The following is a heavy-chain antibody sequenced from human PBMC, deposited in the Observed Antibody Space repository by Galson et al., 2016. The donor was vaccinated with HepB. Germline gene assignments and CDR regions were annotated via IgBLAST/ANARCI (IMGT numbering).Heavy chain of an antibody. J-gene: IGHJ6*02. CDR2: TWYDEINK. CDR1: GFTFSIYG. D-gene: IGHD2-2*01. Sequence: SLRLSCAASGFTFSIYGMHWVRQAPGKGLEWVAVTWYDEINKYYADSVKGRFTISRDYSKNTLYLQMNSLRVDATAVYYCARASQPYCSSTSCYAGYYHYYGMDVWGQGTTVTVSS. V-gene: IGHV3-33*01. CDR3: ARASQPYCSSTSCYAGYYHYYGMDV.